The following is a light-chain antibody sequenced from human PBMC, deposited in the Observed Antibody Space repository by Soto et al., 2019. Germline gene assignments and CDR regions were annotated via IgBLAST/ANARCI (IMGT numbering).Light chain of an antibody. CDR2: LAS. Sequence: EIVLTQSPATLSSFPGDRVTLSCRASQAVNTRLAWYQHKPGQAPRLLIYLASNRAAGVPARFSGSGSGTDFTLTISDVEPEDFAVYYCQQYGRTFGQGTKVDIK. CDR1: QAVNTR. V-gene: IGKV3D-11*03. CDR3: QQYGRT. J-gene: IGKJ1*01.